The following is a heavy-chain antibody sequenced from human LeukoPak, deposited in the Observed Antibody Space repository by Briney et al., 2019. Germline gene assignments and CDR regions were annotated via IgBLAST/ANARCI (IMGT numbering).Heavy chain of an antibody. V-gene: IGHV5-10-1*01. CDR2: IDPSDAYT. J-gene: IGHJ4*02. D-gene: IGHD5-24*01. Sequence: GESLKISCKGSGYSFTSYWISWVRQMPGKGLEWMGRIDPSDAYTNYSPSFQGHVTISADKSISTVSLQWSSLKASDTAMYYCTDGYPESEGDYWGQGTLVTVSS. CDR3: TDGYPESEGDY. CDR1: GYSFTSYW.